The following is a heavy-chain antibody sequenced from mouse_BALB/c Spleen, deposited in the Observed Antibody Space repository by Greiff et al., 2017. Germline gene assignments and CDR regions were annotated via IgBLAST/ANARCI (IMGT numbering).Heavy chain of an antibody. J-gene: IGHJ4*01. V-gene: IGHV5-6-4*01. Sequence: EVKVEESGGGLVKPGGSLKLSCAASGFTFSSYTMSWVRQTPEKRLEWVATISSGGSYTYYPDSVKGRFTISRDNAKNTLYLQMSSLKSEDTAMYYCTRDEMDYWGQGTSVTVSS. CDR1: GFTFSSYT. CDR2: ISSGGSYT. CDR3: TRDEMDY.